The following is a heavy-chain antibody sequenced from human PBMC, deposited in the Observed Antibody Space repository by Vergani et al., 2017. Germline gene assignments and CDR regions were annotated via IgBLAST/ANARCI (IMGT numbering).Heavy chain of an antibody. V-gene: IGHV3-33*01. J-gene: IGHJ6*03. Sequence: QVQLVESGGGVVQPGRSLRLSCAASGFTFSSYGMHWVRQAPGKGLEWVAVIWYDGSNKYYADSVKGRFTISRDNSKNTLYLQMNSLRAEDTAVYYCARGRLELDRGGYYYYYYYRDVWGKGP. CDR1: GFTFSSYG. CDR3: ARGRLELDRGGYYYYYYYRDV. CDR2: IWYDGSNK. D-gene: IGHD1-7*01.